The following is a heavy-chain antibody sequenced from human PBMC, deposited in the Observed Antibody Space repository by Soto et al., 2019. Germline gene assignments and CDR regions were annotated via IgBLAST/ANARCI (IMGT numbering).Heavy chain of an antibody. Sequence: SETLSLTCTVSGGSIISYYWSWIRQPPGKGLEWIGYIYYSGSTNYNPSLKSRVTISVDTSKNQFSLKLSSVTAADTAVYYCARDPVVRGMDWFDPWGQGTLVTVSS. D-gene: IGHD3-10*01. CDR1: GGSIISYY. V-gene: IGHV4-59*01. J-gene: IGHJ5*02. CDR2: IYYSGST. CDR3: ARDPVVRGMDWFDP.